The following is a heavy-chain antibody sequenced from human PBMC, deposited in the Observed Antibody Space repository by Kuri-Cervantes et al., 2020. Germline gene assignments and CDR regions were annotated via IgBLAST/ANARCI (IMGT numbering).Heavy chain of an antibody. Sequence: GESLKISCAASGFTFSSYAMSWVRQAPEKGLEWVSAISGSGGSTYYADSVKGRFTISRDNSKNTLYLQMNSLRAEDTAVYYCAKDRAAAGTYLDYWGQGTLVTVSS. CDR3: AKDRAAAGTYLDY. J-gene: IGHJ4*02. V-gene: IGHV3-23*01. CDR2: ISGSGGST. CDR1: GFTFSSYA. D-gene: IGHD6-13*01.